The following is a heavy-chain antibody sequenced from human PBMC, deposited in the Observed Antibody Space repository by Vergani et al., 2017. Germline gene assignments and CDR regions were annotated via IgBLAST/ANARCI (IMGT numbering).Heavy chain of an antibody. CDR1: GGTFSSYT. J-gene: IGHJ6*02. Sequence: QVQLVQSGAEVKKPGSSVKVSCKASGGTFSSYTISWVRQAPGQGLEWMGRIIPILGIANYAQKFQGRVPITADKSTSTAYTELGSLRSADTAVYYCAREGHCSCGSCYSGLYYYYGMDVWGQGTTVNVSS. V-gene: IGHV1-69*08. CDR2: IIPILGIA. CDR3: AREGHCSCGSCYSGLYYYYGMDV. D-gene: IGHD2-15*01.